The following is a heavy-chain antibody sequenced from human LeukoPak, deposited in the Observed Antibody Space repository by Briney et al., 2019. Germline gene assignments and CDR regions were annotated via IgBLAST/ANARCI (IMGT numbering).Heavy chain of an antibody. CDR1: GGSISSGDYY. D-gene: IGHD2-2*01. J-gene: IGHJ6*03. CDR3: ARDGDQRAYYYYYMDV. V-gene: IGHV4-61*02. CDR2: IYTSGST. Sequence: PSQTLSLTCTVSGGSISSGDYYWSWIRQPAGKGLEWIGRIYTSGSTNYNPSLKSRVTISVDTSKNQFSLKLSSVTAADTAVYYCARDGDQRAYYYYYMDVWGKGTTVTVSS.